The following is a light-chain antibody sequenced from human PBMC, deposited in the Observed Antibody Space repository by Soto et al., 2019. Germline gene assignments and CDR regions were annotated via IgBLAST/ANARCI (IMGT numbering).Light chain of an antibody. J-gene: IGLJ1*01. CDR1: SSDIGSYNR. CDR2: EVN. Sequence: QSVLTQPPSVSGSPGQSVTISCTGISSDIGSYNRVSWYQQPPGTAPKLMIYEVNNRPSGVPDRFSGSTSGNTASLTISGLQAEVDAYYYCSLYTSTSTYVFGTGTNVTVL. CDR3: SLYTSTSTYV. V-gene: IGLV2-18*01.